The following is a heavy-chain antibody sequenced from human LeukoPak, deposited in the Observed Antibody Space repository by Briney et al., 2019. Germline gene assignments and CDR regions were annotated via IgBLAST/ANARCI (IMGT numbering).Heavy chain of an antibody. V-gene: IGHV4-59*01. CDR3: ARYGGPFRGYFDY. J-gene: IGHJ4*02. CDR2: IYYSGST. D-gene: IGHD4-23*01. Sequence: SETLSLTCTVSSGSISSYYWSWIRQPPGKGLEWIGYIYYSGSTNYNPSLKSRVTISVDTSKNQFSLKLSSVTAADTAVYYCARYGGPFRGYFDYWGQGTLVTVSS. CDR1: SGSISSYY.